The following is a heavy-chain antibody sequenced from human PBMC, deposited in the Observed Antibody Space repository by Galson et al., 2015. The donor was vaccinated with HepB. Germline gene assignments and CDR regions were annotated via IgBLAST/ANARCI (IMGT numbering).Heavy chain of an antibody. V-gene: IGHV3-72*01. D-gene: IGHD4-23*01. CDR1: GFSFRDHY. Sequence: LRLSCAVSGFSFRDHYIDWVRQAPGKGLEWVGRSRNKPKGYSTAYAASVKGRFTVSRDDSKNSVFLQMNSLRSEDTAVYYCARSEVTTVVTDFDSWGQGTMVTVSS. J-gene: IGHJ3*01. CDR3: ARSEVTTVVTDFDS. CDR2: SRNKPKGYST.